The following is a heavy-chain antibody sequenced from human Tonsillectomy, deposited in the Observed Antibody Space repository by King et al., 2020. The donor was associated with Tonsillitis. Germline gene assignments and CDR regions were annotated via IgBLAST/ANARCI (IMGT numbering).Heavy chain of an antibody. V-gene: IGHV1-2*02. Sequence: VQLVESGAEVKKPGASVKVSCKASGYTFTGYHMHWVRKARGQGLEWMGWISPNSGGTNYAQMFQGRVTMTSDTSITTAYMELSGLRSDDTAVYYCAKIGTAYGAFDIWGQGTMVTVSS. CDR1: GYTFTGYH. CDR2: ISPNSGGT. J-gene: IGHJ3*02. CDR3: AKIGTAYGAFDI. D-gene: IGHD3-10*01.